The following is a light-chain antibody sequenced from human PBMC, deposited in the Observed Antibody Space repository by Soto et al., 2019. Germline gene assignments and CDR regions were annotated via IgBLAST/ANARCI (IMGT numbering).Light chain of an antibody. Sequence: DIQMTQSPSTLSASEGDRVTITCRASQSTSGYLAWYQQKPGKAPKLLIYGVSALKSGVPPRFSGSGSGTEFTLTISSLQPDDFATYYCQQYDSFSLTFGQGTKVDIK. CDR3: QQYDSFSLT. CDR2: GVS. CDR1: QSTSGY. J-gene: IGKJ1*01. V-gene: IGKV1-5*01.